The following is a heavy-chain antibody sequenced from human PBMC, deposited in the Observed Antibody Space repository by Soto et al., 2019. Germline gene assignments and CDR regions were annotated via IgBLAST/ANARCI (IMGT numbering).Heavy chain of an antibody. J-gene: IGHJ4*02. D-gene: IGHD2-2*01. V-gene: IGHV4-39*07. CDR1: GGSSTGGSISSTTYY. CDR3: ARGGLGYCISTSCYGPSAY. Sequence: SETLSLTCTVSGGSSTGGSISSTTYYWGWMRQPPGKGLEWIASFFIGGNTYYNPSLKSRVTTSVDTSKNQFSLKLSSVTAADTAVYYCARGGLGYCISTSCYGPSAYWGQGTLVPVSS. CDR2: FFIGGNT.